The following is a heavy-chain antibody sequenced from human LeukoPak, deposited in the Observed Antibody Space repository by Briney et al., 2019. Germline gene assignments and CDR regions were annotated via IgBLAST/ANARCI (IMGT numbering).Heavy chain of an antibody. CDR2: ISRSGSTI. D-gene: IGHD3-16*01. CDR1: AFPFSTYE. V-gene: IGHV3-48*03. J-gene: IGHJ4*02. Sequence: GGSLTLSCAASAFPFSTYEMDWVRQAQGKGLEWVSYISRSGSTIYYADSVKGRFTISRDNAKNSLYLQMSSLRAEDTAVSYWARVGAYAAVKCWGQGTLGTVSS. CDR3: ARVGAYAAVKC.